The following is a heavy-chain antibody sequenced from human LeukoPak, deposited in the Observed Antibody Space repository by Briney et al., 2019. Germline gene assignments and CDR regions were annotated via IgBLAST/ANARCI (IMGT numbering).Heavy chain of an antibody. Sequence: PGGSLILSCAASGFTFSSYWMHWVRQAPGKGLVWVSRINTDGSSTSYADSVTGRFTISRDNAKNTLYLQMNSLRAEDTAVHYCARERIDSSGYNNWGQGTLVTVSS. CDR2: INTDGSST. D-gene: IGHD3-22*01. V-gene: IGHV3-74*01. CDR3: ARERIDSSGYNN. J-gene: IGHJ4*02. CDR1: GFTFSSYW.